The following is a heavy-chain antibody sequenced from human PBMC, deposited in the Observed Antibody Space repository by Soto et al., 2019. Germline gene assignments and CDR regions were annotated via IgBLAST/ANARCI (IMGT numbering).Heavy chain of an antibody. CDR1: GGSVCSYY. CDR3: ARVQPFLYSTYYYYYYMDV. J-gene: IGHJ6*03. D-gene: IGHD6-13*01. V-gene: IGHV4-59*02. CDR2: IYYSGST. Sequence: SETLSLTCTVCGGSVCSYYWSWIRQPPGKGLEWIGYIYYSGSTNYNPSLKSRVTISVDTSKNQFSLKLSSVTAADTAVYYCARVQPFLYSTYYYYYYMDVGGKGTRVTVSS.